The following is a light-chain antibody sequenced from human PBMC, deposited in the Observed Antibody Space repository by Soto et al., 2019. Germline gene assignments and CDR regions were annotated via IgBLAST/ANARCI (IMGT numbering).Light chain of an antibody. CDR3: YSYAGENLYV. Sequence: HSVLTQPASVSASPGQSLTIPCTGTSSDVGSYNHGSWCQQHPGKVPKLLIYEGTKRPSGLSDRFSGSKSGTTASLTISGLQAEDEAHYYCYSYAGENLYVFGTGTKVTV. CDR2: EGT. J-gene: IGLJ1*01. CDR1: SSDVGSYNH. V-gene: IGLV2-23*01.